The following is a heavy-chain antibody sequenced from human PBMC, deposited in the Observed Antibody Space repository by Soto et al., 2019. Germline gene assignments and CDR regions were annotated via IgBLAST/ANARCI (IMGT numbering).Heavy chain of an antibody. D-gene: IGHD6-13*01. J-gene: IGHJ6*02. Sequence: ASVKVSCKASGYTFTSYDINWVRQATGQGLEVMGWMNPNSGNTGYAQKFQGRVTMTRNTSISTAYMELSSLRSEDTAVYYCARDLAAAGKGVYYYYYGMDVWGQGTTVTVAS. CDR3: ARDLAAAGKGVYYYYYGMDV. CDR2: MNPNSGNT. CDR1: GYTFTSYD. V-gene: IGHV1-8*01.